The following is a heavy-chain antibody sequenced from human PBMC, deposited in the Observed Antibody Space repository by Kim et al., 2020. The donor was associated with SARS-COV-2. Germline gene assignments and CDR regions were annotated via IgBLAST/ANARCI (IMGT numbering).Heavy chain of an antibody. CDR3: AKDIIKRFLEWLSIGPPEY. J-gene: IGHJ4*02. V-gene: IGHV3-9*01. D-gene: IGHD3-3*01. Sequence: GGSLRLSCAASGFTFGDYAMHWVRQAPGKGLEWVSGISCNSGRTGYADSVKGRFTISRDNAKNSLYLQMNSLRAEDTALYYCAKDIIKRFLEWLSIGPPEYCGQGTLVTVSS. CDR1: GFTFGDYA. CDR2: ISCNSGRT.